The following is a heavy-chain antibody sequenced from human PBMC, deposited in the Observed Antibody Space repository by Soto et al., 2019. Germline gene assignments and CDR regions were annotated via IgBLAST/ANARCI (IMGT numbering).Heavy chain of an antibody. Sequence: QVQLVQSGAEVKKPGASVKVSCKASGYTFTSYGISWVRQAPGQGLEWMGWISAYNGNTNYAQKLQGRVTMTTDTATSTAYMELRSLRSDDTAVYYCAREWADIVVVVAAEYYFDYWGQGTLVTVSS. CDR1: GYTFTSYG. V-gene: IGHV1-18*01. J-gene: IGHJ4*02. CDR3: AREWADIVVVVAAEYYFDY. D-gene: IGHD2-15*01. CDR2: ISAYNGNT.